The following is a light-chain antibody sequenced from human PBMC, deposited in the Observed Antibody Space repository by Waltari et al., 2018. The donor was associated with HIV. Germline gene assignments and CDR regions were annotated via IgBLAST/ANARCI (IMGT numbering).Light chain of an antibody. Sequence: SYQLTQPPSVSVSPGQPARVPSSGDVLAREYTSWYQQKAGQVPVLLIYKDSERPSGIPERFSGSSSGTTVTLAIFGVQPEDEADYYCQSSDTNGTYVFGSGTKVTVL. V-gene: IGLV3-25*03. CDR1: VLAREY. CDR3: QSSDTNGTYV. CDR2: KDS. J-gene: IGLJ1*01.